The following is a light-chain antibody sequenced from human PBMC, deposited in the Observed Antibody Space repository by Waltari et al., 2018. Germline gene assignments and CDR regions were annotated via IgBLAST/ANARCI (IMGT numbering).Light chain of an antibody. J-gene: IGLJ2*01. V-gene: IGLV1-40*01. CDR2: TNS. CDR1: SSNIGAGYD. Sequence: QSVLTQPPSVSGAPGQRVTISCTGSSSNIGAGYDVHWYQQLPGTAPKLLIYTNSNRPSVVPDRFAGSRSGTSASLAITGRQAEDEADYYCQSYDNSLSGIFGGGTKLTVL. CDR3: QSYDNSLSGI.